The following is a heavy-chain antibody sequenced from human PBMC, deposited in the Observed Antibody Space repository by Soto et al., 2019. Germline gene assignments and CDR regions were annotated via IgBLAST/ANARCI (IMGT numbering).Heavy chain of an antibody. CDR3: SGGLAGYSSRLFDP. Sequence: QVQLVESGGGVVQPGRSLRLSCAASGFTFSSYAMHWVRQAPGKGLEWVAVISYDGSNKYYADSVKGRFTISRDNSKNTLYLQMNSLEAEDTAVYYRSGGLAGYSSRLFDPWGQGTLVTVAS. CDR2: ISYDGSNK. J-gene: IGHJ5*02. V-gene: IGHV3-30-3*01. CDR1: GFTFSSYA. D-gene: IGHD6-13*01.